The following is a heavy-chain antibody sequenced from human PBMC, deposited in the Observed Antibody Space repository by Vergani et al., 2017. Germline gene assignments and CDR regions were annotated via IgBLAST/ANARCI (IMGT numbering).Heavy chain of an antibody. V-gene: IGHV2-26*01. D-gene: IGHD3-16*02. J-gene: IGHJ3*02. CDR2: IFSNDEK. CDR1: GFSLSNARMG. CDR3: AHSYDFIWGSYRQSPGMYAFYI. Sequence: QVTLKESGPVLVKPTETLTLTCTVSGFSLSNARMGVSWIRQPPGKALEWLAHIFSNDEKSYSTSLKSRLTISKDTSKSQVVLTMTNMDPVDTATYYCAHSYDFIWGSYRQSPGMYAFYIWGQGTMVTVSS.